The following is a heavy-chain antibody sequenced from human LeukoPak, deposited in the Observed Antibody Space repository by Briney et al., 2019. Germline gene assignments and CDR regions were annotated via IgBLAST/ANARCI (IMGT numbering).Heavy chain of an antibody. CDR1: GFTFDDYG. Sequence: PGGSLRLSCAASGFTFDDYGMSWVRQAPGKGLEWVSGINWNGGSTGYADSVKGRFTISRDNSKNTLYLQMNSLRAEDTAVYYCAETTDIVVVPAADYWGQGTLVTVSS. CDR3: AETTDIVVVPAADY. D-gene: IGHD2-2*01. J-gene: IGHJ4*02. CDR2: INWNGGST. V-gene: IGHV3-20*04.